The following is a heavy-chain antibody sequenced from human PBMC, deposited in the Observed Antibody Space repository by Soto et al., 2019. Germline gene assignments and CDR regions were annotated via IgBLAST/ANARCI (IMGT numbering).Heavy chain of an antibody. CDR3: ARALIAATQGYAFDI. D-gene: IGHD6-13*01. J-gene: IGHJ3*02. V-gene: IGHV1-2*04. Sequence: ASVKVCCKASVYTYTGKYRQWVRQEKEQGLEWMGWINPNSGGTNYAQKFQGWVTMTRDTSISTAYMELSRLSSDDTAVYYCARALIAATQGYAFDIWGQGTMVTVSS. CDR1: VYTYTGKY. CDR2: INPNSGGT.